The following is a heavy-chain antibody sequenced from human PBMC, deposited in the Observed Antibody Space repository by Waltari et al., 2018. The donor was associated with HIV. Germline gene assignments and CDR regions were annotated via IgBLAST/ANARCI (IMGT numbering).Heavy chain of an antibody. CDR2: IYYSGST. CDR1: GASISNYY. CDR3: ARQTQAYGSGSYSPDNWFDP. D-gene: IGHD3-10*01. J-gene: IGHJ5*02. Sequence: QVQLQESGPGLVKPSETLSLTCTVSGASISNYYWSWIRQPPGKGLEWIGYIYYSGSTNYTPSLKSRVTISVHTSKNQFSLNLSSVTAADTAVYYCARQTQAYGSGSYSPDNWFDPWGQGTLVTVSS. V-gene: IGHV4-59*01.